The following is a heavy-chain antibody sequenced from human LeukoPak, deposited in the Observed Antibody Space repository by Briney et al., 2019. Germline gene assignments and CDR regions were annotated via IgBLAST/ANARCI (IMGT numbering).Heavy chain of an antibody. CDR2: IYYSGST. J-gene: IGHJ6*02. CDR1: GGSISSYY. Sequence: SETLSLTCTVSGGSISSYYWSWIRQPPGKGLEWIGYIYYSGSTNYNPSLKSRVTISVDTFKNQFSLKLSSVTAADTAVYYCARASPYDFWSGYYTGMTSSMDVWGQGTTVAVSS. CDR3: ARASPYDFWSGYYTGMTSSMDV. V-gene: IGHV4-59*01. D-gene: IGHD3-3*01.